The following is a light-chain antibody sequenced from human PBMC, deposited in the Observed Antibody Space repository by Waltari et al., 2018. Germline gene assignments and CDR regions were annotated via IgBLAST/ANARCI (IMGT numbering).Light chain of an antibody. CDR2: EVS. J-gene: IGLJ1*01. CDR3: SSYTSNSISWV. Sequence: QSALTQPASVSGSPGQSITISCTGPNSDVGDYNYVSWYQQHPGKTPKLMFYEVSDRASGVSNRFSGSKSGSTASLTISGLQAADEADYYCSSYTSNSISWVFGTGTKVTVL. CDR1: NSDVGDYNY. V-gene: IGLV2-14*01.